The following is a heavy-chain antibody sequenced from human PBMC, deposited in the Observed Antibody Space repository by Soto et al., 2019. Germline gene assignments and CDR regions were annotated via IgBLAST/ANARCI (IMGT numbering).Heavy chain of an antibody. CDR3: ARGTGWAADY. CDR1: GFTFSSCW. V-gene: IGHV3-7*01. Sequence: EVQLVESGGTLVQPGGSLRLSCAASGFTFSSCWMHWVRQAPGKGLEWVANIKQEGNEMYYVDSVKGQFTVSRDNVKHSLFLQMNSLRVEDTAVYYCARGTGWAADYWGRGTLVTVSS. CDR2: IKQEGNEM. D-gene: IGHD6-19*01. J-gene: IGHJ4*02.